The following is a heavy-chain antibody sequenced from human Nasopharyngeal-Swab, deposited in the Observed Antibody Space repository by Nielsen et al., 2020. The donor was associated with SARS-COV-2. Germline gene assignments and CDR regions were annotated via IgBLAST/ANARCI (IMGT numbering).Heavy chain of an antibody. V-gene: IGHV3-33*01. D-gene: IGHD3-9*01. CDR3: ARDGDILTGLSLDY. J-gene: IGHJ4*02. Sequence: LRQPPGKGLEWVAIIWYDGSNKYYADSVKGRFTISRDNSKNTLYLQMNSLRAEDTAVYYCARDGDILTGLSLDYWGQGTLVTVSS. CDR2: IWYDGSNK.